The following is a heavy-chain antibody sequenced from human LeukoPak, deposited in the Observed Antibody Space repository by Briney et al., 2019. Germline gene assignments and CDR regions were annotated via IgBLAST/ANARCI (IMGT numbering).Heavy chain of an antibody. CDR1: GYTFTSYG. V-gene: IGHV1-18*01. Sequence: ASVKVSCKASGYTFTSYGISWVRQAPGQGLEWMGWISVYNSNTNYAQKLQGRVTMTTDTSTSTAYMELRSLRSDDTAVYYCARDGRYCSSTSCRRWWFDPWGQGTLVTVSS. CDR3: ARDGRYCSSTSCRRWWFDP. CDR2: ISVYNSNT. D-gene: IGHD2-2*01. J-gene: IGHJ5*02.